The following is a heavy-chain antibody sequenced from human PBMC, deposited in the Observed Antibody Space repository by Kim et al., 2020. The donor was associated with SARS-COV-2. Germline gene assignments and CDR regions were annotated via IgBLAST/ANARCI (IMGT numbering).Heavy chain of an antibody. CDR3: LTKVVDY. CDR1: GFTFSNYG. Sequence: GGSLRLSCVGSGFTFSNYGMNWVRQAPGKGLEWISRITGNSGNINYADSVKGRFTISRDNAKNSLYLQMNNLRDEDTAVYYCLTKVVDYWGQGTLVTVSS. V-gene: IGHV3-48*02. D-gene: IGHD4-4*01. J-gene: IGHJ4*02. CDR2: ITGNSGNI.